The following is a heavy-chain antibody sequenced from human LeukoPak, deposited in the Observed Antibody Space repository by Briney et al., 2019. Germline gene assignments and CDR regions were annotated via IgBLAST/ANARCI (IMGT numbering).Heavy chain of an antibody. J-gene: IGHJ4*02. V-gene: IGHV3-23*01. D-gene: IGHD3-3*01. CDR2: ISGSGGST. CDR3: AKDVHYDFWSGYSFDY. CDR1: GFTFSSYA. Sequence: GGSLRLSCAASGFTFSSYAMSWVRQAPGKGLEWVSAISGSGGSTYYAGSVKGRFTISRDNSKNTLYLQMNSLRAEDTAVYYCAKDVHYDFWSGYSFDYLGQGSLVTVSS.